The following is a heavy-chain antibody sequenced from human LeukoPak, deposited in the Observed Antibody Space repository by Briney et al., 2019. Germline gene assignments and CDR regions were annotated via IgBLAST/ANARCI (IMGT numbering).Heavy chain of an antibody. J-gene: IGHJ4*02. D-gene: IGHD1-26*01. CDR1: GGSVSSGSYY. CDR3: VRIMLSWREFDC. CDR2: IYYSGST. Sequence: KPSETLSLTCTVSGGSVSSGSYYWSWIRQHPGKGLEWIGHIYYSGSTYYNPSLKSRGIISVETSKNQFSLKLSSVTAADTAVYYCVRIMLSWREFDCWGQGTLAIVSS. V-gene: IGHV4-31*03.